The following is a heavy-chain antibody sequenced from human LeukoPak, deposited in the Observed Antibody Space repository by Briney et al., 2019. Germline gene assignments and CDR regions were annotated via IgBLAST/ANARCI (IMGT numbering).Heavy chain of an antibody. CDR1: GGSFSGYY. CDR2: INHSGST. D-gene: IGHD3-16*01. CDR3: ARGDVWGAFDI. Sequence: SETLSLTCAVYGGSFSGYYWSWIRQPPGKGLEWIGEINHSGSTNYNPSLKSRVTISVDTSKNQFSLKLSSVTAADTAVYYCARGDVWGAFDIWGQGTMVTVSS. V-gene: IGHV4-34*01. J-gene: IGHJ3*02.